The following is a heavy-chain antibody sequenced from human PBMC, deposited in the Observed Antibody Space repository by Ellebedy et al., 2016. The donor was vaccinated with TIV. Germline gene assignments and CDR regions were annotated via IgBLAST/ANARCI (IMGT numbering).Heavy chain of an antibody. Sequence: SLKISCAASGFTFDDYAMHWVRQAPGKGLEWVSGISWNSASIAYADSVRGRFTISRDNAKNSLYLQMNTLRPEDTALYYCAKGVYYYSGMDVWGQGTTVTVSS. CDR1: GFTFDDYA. V-gene: IGHV3-9*01. J-gene: IGHJ6*02. CDR2: ISWNSASI. CDR3: AKGVYYYSGMDV.